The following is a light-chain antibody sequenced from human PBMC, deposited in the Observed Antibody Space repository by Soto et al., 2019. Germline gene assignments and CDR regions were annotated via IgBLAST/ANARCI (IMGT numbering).Light chain of an antibody. J-gene: IGKJ2*01. V-gene: IGKV3-20*01. CDR1: QSVSSSF. Sequence: EIVLTQSPGTLYLSPGERATLSCRASQSVSSSFLDWYQQKPGQAPRLLMYGASCRATGIPDRFSGTGSGTDFTLTISRLEPEDFAVYYCQQYGSSPYTFGLGTKLEIK. CDR2: GAS. CDR3: QQYGSSPYT.